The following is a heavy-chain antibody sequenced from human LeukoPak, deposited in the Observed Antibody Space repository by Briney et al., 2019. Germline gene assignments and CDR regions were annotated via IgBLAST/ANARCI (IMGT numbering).Heavy chain of an antibody. CDR3: ARSATFGGIISYFDF. J-gene: IGHJ4*02. V-gene: IGHV5-51*01. CDR2: IYSGDSDT. D-gene: IGHD3-16*02. Sequence: GASLKISCKGSEYSITSYWIGWVRQIPGKGLEWMGIIYSGDSDTRYSPSFQGQVTISADKSISTAYLQWSSLEASDTAMYYCARSATFGGIISYFDFCGQGTLVIVTS. CDR1: EYSITSYW.